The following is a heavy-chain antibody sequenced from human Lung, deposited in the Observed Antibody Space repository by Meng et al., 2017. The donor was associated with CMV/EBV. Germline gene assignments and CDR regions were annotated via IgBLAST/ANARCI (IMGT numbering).Heavy chain of an antibody. D-gene: IGHD4-17*01. Sequence: GGSLRLSCAASGFILSSYWMSWVRQAPGKGLEWVANIKQDGSEKYYVDSVRGRFTISRDNAKSSLYLQMNGLRAEDTAVYYCARNPVTNRRGSHFDCWGRGTLVTVSS. CDR2: IKQDGSEK. CDR1: GFILSSYW. CDR3: ARNPVTNRRGSHFDC. J-gene: IGHJ4*02. V-gene: IGHV3-7*01.